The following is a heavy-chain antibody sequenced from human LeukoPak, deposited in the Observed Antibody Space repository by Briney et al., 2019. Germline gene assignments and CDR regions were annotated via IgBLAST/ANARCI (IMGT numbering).Heavy chain of an antibody. CDR3: ARGATAGYYYYYMDV. V-gene: IGHV1-69*05. D-gene: IGHD5-24*01. CDR1: GGTFSSYA. CDR2: IIPIFGTA. J-gene: IGHJ6*03. Sequence: SVKVSCXASGGTFSSYAISWVRQARGQGLEWVGGIIPIFGTANYAQKFQGRVTITTDGSTSTAYMELSSLRSEDTAVYYCARGATAGYYYYYMDVWGKGTTVTVSS.